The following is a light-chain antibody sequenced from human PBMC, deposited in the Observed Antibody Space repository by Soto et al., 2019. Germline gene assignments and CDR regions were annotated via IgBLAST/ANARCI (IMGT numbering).Light chain of an antibody. CDR3: QQYNNWPWT. J-gene: IGKJ1*01. Sequence: IMMKQSPATLSVSQGERAALSCRASQSVSSNLAWYQQKPGQAPRLLIYGASTRATGIPARFSGSGSGTEFTLTISSLQSEDFAVYYCQQYNNWPWTFGQGTIVDVK. V-gene: IGKV3-15*01. CDR1: QSVSSN. CDR2: GAS.